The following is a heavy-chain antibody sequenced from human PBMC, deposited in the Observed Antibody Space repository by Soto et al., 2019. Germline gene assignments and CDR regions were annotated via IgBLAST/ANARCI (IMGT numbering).Heavy chain of an antibody. CDR2: IYYSGST. J-gene: IGHJ4*02. CDR3: ARAPDVKYSSSWYFDY. CDR1: GGSISSYY. V-gene: IGHV4-59*08. Sequence: SETLSLTCTVSGGSISSYYWSWIRQPPGKGLEWIGYIYYSGSTNYNPSLKSRVTISVDTSKNQFSLKLSSVTAADTAVYYCARAPDVKYSSSWYFDYWGQGTLVTVS. D-gene: IGHD6-13*01.